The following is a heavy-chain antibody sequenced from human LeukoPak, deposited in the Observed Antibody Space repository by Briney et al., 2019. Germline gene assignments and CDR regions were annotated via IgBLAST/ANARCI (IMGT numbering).Heavy chain of an antibody. V-gene: IGHV3-48*03. CDR3: AELGITMIGGV. CDR1: GFNFNDYG. Sequence: GGSLRLSCRVSGFNFNDYGMNWVRQAPGKGLEWVSYISSSGSTIYYADSVKGRFTISRDNAKNSLYLQMNSLRAEDTAVYYCAELGITMIGGVWGKGTTVTISS. D-gene: IGHD3-10*02. J-gene: IGHJ6*04. CDR2: ISSSGSTI.